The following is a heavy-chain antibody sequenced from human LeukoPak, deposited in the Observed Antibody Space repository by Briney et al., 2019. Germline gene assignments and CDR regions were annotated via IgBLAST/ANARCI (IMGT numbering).Heavy chain of an antibody. V-gene: IGHV3-53*01. CDR3: AREPTSGGYFDY. CDR2: IYSGGST. Sequence: GGSLRLSCAASGFTVSSNYMSWVRQAPGKGLEWVSVIYSGGSTYYADSVKGRFTISRDNSKNTQYLQMNSLRAEDTAVYYCAREPTSGGYFDYWGQGTLVTVSS. D-gene: IGHD1-26*01. J-gene: IGHJ4*02. CDR1: GFTVSSNY.